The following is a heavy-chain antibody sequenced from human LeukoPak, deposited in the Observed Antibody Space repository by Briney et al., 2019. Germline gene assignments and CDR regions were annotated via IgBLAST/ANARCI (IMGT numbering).Heavy chain of an antibody. CDR2: IYYSGST. V-gene: IGHV4-38-2*02. Sequence: PSETLSLTCTVSGYSISSGYDWGWIRQPPGKGLEWIGSIYYSGSTYDNPSLKSRVTISVDTSKNQFSLKLSSVTAADTAVYYCARWGRPFDYWGQGTLVTVSS. CDR3: ARWGRPFDY. CDR1: GYSISSGYD. D-gene: IGHD7-27*01. J-gene: IGHJ4*02.